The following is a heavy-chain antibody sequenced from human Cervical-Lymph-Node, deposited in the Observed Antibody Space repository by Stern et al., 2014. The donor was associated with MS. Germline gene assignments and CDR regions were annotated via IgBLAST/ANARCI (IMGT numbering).Heavy chain of an antibody. J-gene: IGHJ6*02. V-gene: IGHV2-5*02. CDR3: AHTTVTFDEAYGLDV. D-gene: IGHD4-17*01. Sequence: QITLKESGPTLVKPTQTLMLTCTCSGFSLNTDGVGVGWIRQPPGKALEWLAVLFLDDDERYSPSLKSRLSITKDTSKNQVVLTMANMDPVDTATYYCAHTTVTFDEAYGLDVWGQGTTVTVSS. CDR2: LFLDDDE. CDR1: GFSLNTDGVG.